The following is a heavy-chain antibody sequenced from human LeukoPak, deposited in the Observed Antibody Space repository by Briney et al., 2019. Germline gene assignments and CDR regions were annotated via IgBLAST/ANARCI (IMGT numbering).Heavy chain of an antibody. V-gene: IGHV3-23*01. J-gene: IGHJ4*02. D-gene: IGHD4-23*01. CDR2: ISDSGDAT. CDR3: AKERGHSKPFDY. Sequence: XXXAXSGFIFSYYGXNWVRQAPGKGLXWVSAISDSGDATYYADSVKGRLTISRDNSKSTLYLQMNNPRAEDTALYYCAKERGHSKPFDYWGQGTLVTVSS. CDR1: GFIFSYYG.